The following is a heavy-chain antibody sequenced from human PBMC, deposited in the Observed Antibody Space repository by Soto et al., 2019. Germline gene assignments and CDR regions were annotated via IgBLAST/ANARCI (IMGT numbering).Heavy chain of an antibody. CDR3: ATLVSYSSGGANWFAP. CDR1: GGSISSGGYY. J-gene: IGHJ5*02. CDR2: IYYSGST. Sequence: SETLSLTCTVSGGSISSGGYYWSWIRQHPGKGLEWIGYIYYSGSTYYNPSLKSRVTISVDTSKNQFSLKLSSVTAADTAVYKCATLVSYSSGGANWFAPGGQETLFTFP. D-gene: IGHD6-19*01. V-gene: IGHV4-31*03.